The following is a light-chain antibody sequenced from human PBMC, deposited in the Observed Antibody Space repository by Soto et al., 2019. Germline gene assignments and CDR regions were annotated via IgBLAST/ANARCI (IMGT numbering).Light chain of an antibody. Sequence: QSALTQPASVSGSPGQSITISCTGTTSDVGGYNYVSWYQQYPGEAPKLIIFEVSHRPSGISSRFSGSKSANTASLSISGLQAEDEADYFCSSYTGNSTLYMMFGGGTKLTVL. J-gene: IGLJ3*02. CDR2: EVS. V-gene: IGLV2-14*01. CDR3: SSYTGNSTLYMM. CDR1: TSDVGGYNY.